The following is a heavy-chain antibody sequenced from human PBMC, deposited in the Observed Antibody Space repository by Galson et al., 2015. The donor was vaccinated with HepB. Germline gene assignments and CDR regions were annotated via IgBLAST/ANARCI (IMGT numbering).Heavy chain of an antibody. V-gene: IGHV1-69*13. D-gene: IGHD2-21*02. CDR3: ARHIVVMTATYYYYGMDV. CDR2: VTPILRVA. J-gene: IGHJ6*02. CDR1: GGTFSSHT. Sequence: SVKVSCKASGGTFSSHTINWVRQAPGQGLEWMGGVTPILRVAHYAQKFQDRVSITADESTTTAYLYLSRLSSEDTAVYYCARHIVVMTATYYYYGMDVWGQGTPVTASS.